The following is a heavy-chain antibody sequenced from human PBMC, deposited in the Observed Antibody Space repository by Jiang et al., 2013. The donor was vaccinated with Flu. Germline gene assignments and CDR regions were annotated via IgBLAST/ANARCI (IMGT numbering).Heavy chain of an antibody. CDR2: IGTAGDT. D-gene: IGHD1-7*01. Sequence: SSYDXHWVRQATGKGLEWVSAIGTAGDTYYPGSVKGRFTISRENAKNSLYLQMNSLRAEDTAVYYCAATGTTGPDYWGQGTLVTVSS. CDR3: AATGTTGPDY. CDR1: SSYD. V-gene: IGHV3-13*01. J-gene: IGHJ4*02.